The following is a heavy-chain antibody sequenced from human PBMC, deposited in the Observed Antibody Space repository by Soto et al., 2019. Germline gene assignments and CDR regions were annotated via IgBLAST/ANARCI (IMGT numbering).Heavy chain of an antibody. V-gene: IGHV5-51*01. CDR2: IYPGDSDT. CDR3: ARLANGDYYYDSSGYPGDAFDI. D-gene: IGHD3-22*01. J-gene: IGHJ3*02. CDR1: GYSFTSYW. Sequence: GSLKISCKGSGYSFTSYWIGWVRQMPGKGLEWMGIIYPGDSDTRYSPSFQGQVTISADKSISTAYLQWSSLKASDTAMYYCARLANGDYYYDSSGYPGDAFDIWGQGTMVTVSS.